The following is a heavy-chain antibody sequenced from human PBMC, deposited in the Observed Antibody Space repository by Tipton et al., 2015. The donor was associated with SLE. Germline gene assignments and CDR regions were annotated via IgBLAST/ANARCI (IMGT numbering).Heavy chain of an antibody. CDR1: GGSISSYY. CDR2: IYTSGST. J-gene: IGHJ3*02. D-gene: IGHD1-26*01. V-gene: IGHV4-4*07. Sequence: LRLSCTVSGGSISSYYWSWIRQPAGKGLEWIGRIYTSGSTYYNPSLKSRVTISVDTSKNQFSLKLSSVTAADTAVYYWARQTIVGATIDAFDIWGQGTMVTVSS. CDR3: ARQTIVGATIDAFDI.